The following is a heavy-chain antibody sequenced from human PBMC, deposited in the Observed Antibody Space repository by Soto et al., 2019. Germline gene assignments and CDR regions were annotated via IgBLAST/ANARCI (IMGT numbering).Heavy chain of an antibody. V-gene: IGHV3-66*01. CDR2: IYSGGST. D-gene: IGHD5-12*01. J-gene: IGHJ6*02. CDR1: GFTVSSDY. Sequence: EVQLVESGGGLVQPGGSLRLSCAASGFTVSSDYISWVRQAPGKGLEWVSVIYSGGSTYYADSVKGRFTISRDNSKNTLYLQMNTLRAEDTPVYYCARDPGYRNGMDVWGQGTTVTVSS. CDR3: ARDPGYRNGMDV.